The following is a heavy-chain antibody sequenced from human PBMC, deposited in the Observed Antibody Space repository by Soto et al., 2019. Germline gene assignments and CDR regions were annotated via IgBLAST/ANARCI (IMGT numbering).Heavy chain of an antibody. CDR2: IWYDGSNK. CDR3: ARRGLQDYYYYGMDV. V-gene: IGHV3-33*01. Sequence: QVQLVESGGGVVQPGRSLRLSCAASGFTFSSYGMHWVRQAPGKGLEWVAVIWYDGSNKYYADSVKGRFTISRDNSKNTLYLQMNSLRAEDTAVYYCARRGLQDYYYYGMDVWGQGTTVTVSS. J-gene: IGHJ6*02. D-gene: IGHD3-10*01. CDR1: GFTFSSYG.